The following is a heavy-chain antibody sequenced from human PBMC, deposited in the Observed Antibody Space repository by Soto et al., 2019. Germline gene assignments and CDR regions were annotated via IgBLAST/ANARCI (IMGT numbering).Heavy chain of an antibody. Sequence: LRLSCAVSGFTFSNSGMHWVRQAPDKGLEWVADISYDGSNKNYAESVKGRFTISRDNSKSTLYLRMNSLRTEDTAVYYCAKVNERWSDLTRPFDNWGQGTMVTVSS. J-gene: IGHJ4*02. D-gene: IGHD6-6*01. CDR3: AKVNERWSDLTRPFDN. CDR2: ISYDGSNK. V-gene: IGHV3-30*18. CDR1: GFTFSNSG.